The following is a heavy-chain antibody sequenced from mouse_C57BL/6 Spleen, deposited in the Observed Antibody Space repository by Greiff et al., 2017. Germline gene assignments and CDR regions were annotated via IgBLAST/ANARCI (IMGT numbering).Heavy chain of an antibody. CDR2: INPGSGGT. CDR1: GYAFTNYL. V-gene: IGHV1-54*01. D-gene: IGHD2-3*01. J-gene: IGHJ2*01. Sequence: QVQLQQSGAELVRPGTSVKVSCKASGYAFTNYLIEWVKQRPGQGLEWIGVINPGSGGTNYNEKFKGKATLTADKSSSTAYMQLSSLTSEDSAFYFCARDDGYYVHFYYWGQGTTLTVSS. CDR3: ARDDGYYVHFYY.